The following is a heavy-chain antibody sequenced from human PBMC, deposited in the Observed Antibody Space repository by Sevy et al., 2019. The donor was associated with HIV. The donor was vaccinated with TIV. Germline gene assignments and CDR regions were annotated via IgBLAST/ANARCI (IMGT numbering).Heavy chain of an antibody. CDR1: GFTFSYYD. D-gene: IGHD3-10*01. J-gene: IGHJ6*02. CDR3: AKDGAYYGSDGMDV. Sequence: GGSLRLSCAASGFTFSYYDLNWVRQAPGKGLEWDSSISSGSSYIYYADSVKGRFTISRDNAENSLFLQMNSLRAEDTAVYYCAKDGAYYGSDGMDVWGQGTTVTVSS. V-gene: IGHV3-21*01. CDR2: ISSGSSYI.